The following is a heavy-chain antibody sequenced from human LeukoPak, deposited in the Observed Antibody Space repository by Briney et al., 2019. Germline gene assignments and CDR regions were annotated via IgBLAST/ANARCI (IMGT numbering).Heavy chain of an antibody. V-gene: IGHV3-30*18. J-gene: IGHJ4*02. Sequence: GGSLRLSCVVSGFTFSSYGMHWVRQAPGKGLEWVAVISNDGRNKYYADSVKGRFTISRDNSKNTLYLQMDSLRAEDTAVYYCAKARSADYGDRYYFDYWGQGTLVTVSS. CDR1: GFTFSSYG. CDR3: AKARSADYGDRYYFDY. CDR2: ISNDGRNK. D-gene: IGHD4-17*01.